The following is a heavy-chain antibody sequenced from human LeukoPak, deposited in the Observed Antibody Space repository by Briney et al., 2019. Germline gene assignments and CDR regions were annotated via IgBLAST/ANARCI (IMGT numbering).Heavy chain of an antibody. Sequence: ASVRVSCKASGYTFTGYDLHWVRQATAQGLEWMGWMNPNTCDTRYAQNLQGRVTMTMNSSIDTAYMELSGLRSEDTAVYYCTSGSLSGRSRDYWGQGTLLTVSS. V-gene: IGHV1-8*01. D-gene: IGHD1-26*01. CDR1: GYTFTGYD. J-gene: IGHJ4*02. CDR2: MNPNTCDT. CDR3: TSGSLSGRSRDY.